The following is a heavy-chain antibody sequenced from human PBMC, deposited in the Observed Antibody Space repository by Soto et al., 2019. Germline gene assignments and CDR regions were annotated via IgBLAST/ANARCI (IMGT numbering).Heavy chain of an antibody. CDR1: GGSFSGYY. D-gene: IGHD3-9*01. CDR2: INHSGST. Sequence: SETLSLTCAVYGGSFSGYYWSWIRQPPGKGLEWIGEINHSGSTNYNPSLKSRVTISVDTSKNQFSLKLSSVAAADTAVYYCARGGKYYDIFYNYGMDVWGQGTTVTVSS. CDR3: ARGGKYYDIFYNYGMDV. J-gene: IGHJ6*02. V-gene: IGHV4-34*01.